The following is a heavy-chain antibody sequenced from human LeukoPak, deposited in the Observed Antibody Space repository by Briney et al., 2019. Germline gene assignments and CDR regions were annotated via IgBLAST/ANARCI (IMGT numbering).Heavy chain of an antibody. CDR1: GFTFTSYQ. Sequence: TGGSLRLSCAASGFTFTSYQMSWVRQAPAKGLDWVSYISSSGNTIYYADSLKGRFTVSRDKDNNSLYLQMNSLRAEDTAVYYCARVTAFLYTATLTHHPWGQGTLVTVDS. CDR3: ARVTAFLYTATLTHHP. V-gene: IGHV3-48*03. CDR2: ISSSGNTI. D-gene: IGHD4-17*01. J-gene: IGHJ5*02.